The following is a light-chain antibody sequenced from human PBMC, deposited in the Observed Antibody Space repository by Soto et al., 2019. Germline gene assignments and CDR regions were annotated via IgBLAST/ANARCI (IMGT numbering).Light chain of an antibody. CDR1: QSVSNNY. CDR2: DAS. V-gene: IGKV3D-20*01. CDR3: QQHGSSPIT. J-gene: IGKJ5*01. Sequence: EIVLTQSPATLSLSPGDRATLSCGSSQSVSNNYLAWYQQKPGLAPRLLIYDASYRANGIPDRFSGSGSGTDFTLTISRLEPEDFVVYYCQQHGSSPITFGQGTRLEIK.